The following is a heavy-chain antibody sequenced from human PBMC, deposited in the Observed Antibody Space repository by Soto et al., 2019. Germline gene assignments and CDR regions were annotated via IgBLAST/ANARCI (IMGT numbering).Heavy chain of an antibody. CDR3: AKEIAVAGDFDY. J-gene: IGHJ4*01. Sequence: PGGSLRLSCVASGFTFSRYGIHWVRQAPGKGLDWVEVISSDGRTQYYANSVKGRFNISRDNSRNTLFLQMDSLRPEDTAVYYCAKEIAVAGDFDYWGHGTLVTVSS. CDR2: ISSDGRTQ. CDR1: GFTFSRYG. V-gene: IGHV3-30*18. D-gene: IGHD6-19*01.